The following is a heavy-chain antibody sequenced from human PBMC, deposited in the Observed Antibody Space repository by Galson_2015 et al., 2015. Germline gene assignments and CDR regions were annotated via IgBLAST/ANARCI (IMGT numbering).Heavy chain of an antibody. Sequence: SLRLSCAASGFTFSGSAMHWVRQASGKGLEWVGRIRSKANSYATAYAASVKGRFTISRDDSENTAHLQMNSLKTEDTAVYYCTRWGTGDSGMFDYWGQGTLVTVSS. CDR3: TRWGTGDSGMFDY. CDR1: GFTFSGSA. J-gene: IGHJ4*02. D-gene: IGHD3-10*01. V-gene: IGHV3-73*01. CDR2: IRSKANSYAT.